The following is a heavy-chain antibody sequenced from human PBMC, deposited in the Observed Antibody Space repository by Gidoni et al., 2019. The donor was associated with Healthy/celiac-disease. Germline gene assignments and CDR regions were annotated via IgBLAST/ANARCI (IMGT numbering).Heavy chain of an antibody. CDR2: ISDDGSNK. J-gene: IGHJ4*02. Sequence: QVQLVESGGGVVQPGRSLRLSCAASGFTFSSYAMHWVRQAPGKGLEWGAVISDDGSNKYYADSVKGRFTISRDNSKNTRYLQMNSLRAEDTAVYYCARDRGDIVVVPAAMSFDYWGQGTLVTVSS. CDR3: ARDRGDIVVVPAAMSFDY. V-gene: IGHV3-30-3*01. D-gene: IGHD2-2*01. CDR1: GFTFSSYA.